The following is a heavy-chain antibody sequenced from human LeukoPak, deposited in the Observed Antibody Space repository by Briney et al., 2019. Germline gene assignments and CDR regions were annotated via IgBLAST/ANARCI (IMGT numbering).Heavy chain of an antibody. J-gene: IGHJ4*02. Sequence: SVKVSCKASGGTFSSYAISWVRQAPGQGLEWMGGIIPIFGTANYAQKFQGRVTITADESTSTAYMELSSLRSEDTAVYYCARDVRRNNSSHIDCWGQGALVTVSS. D-gene: IGHD6-13*01. CDR1: GGTFSSYA. CDR2: IIPIFGTA. V-gene: IGHV1-69*13. CDR3: ARDVRRNNSSHIDC.